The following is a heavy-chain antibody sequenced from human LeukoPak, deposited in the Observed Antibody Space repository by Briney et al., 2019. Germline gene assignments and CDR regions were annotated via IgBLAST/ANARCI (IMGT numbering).Heavy chain of an antibody. Sequence: GGSLRLSCAASGFTFSSYAMSWVRQAPGKGLEWVSGISGSGGSTYYADSVKGRFTISRDNSKNTLYLQMNSLRAEDTAVYYCAKAPDYYDNSGPVGYWGQGTLVAVSS. D-gene: IGHD3-22*01. J-gene: IGHJ4*02. CDR1: GFTFSSYA. CDR3: AKAPDYYDNSGPVGY. V-gene: IGHV3-23*01. CDR2: ISGSGGST.